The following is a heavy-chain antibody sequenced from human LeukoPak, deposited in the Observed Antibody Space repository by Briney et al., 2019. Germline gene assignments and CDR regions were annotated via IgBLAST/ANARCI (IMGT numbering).Heavy chain of an antibody. CDR3: ATPGIAVENWFDP. CDR1: GGSISSGDYY. Sequence: SETLSLTCTVSGGSISSGDYYWSWIRQPPGKGLEWIGYIYYSGSTYYNPSLKSRVTISVDTSKNQFSLKLSSVTAADTAVYHCATPGIAVENWFDPWGQGTLVTVSS. CDR2: IYYSGST. J-gene: IGHJ5*02. D-gene: IGHD6-19*01. V-gene: IGHV4-30-4*01.